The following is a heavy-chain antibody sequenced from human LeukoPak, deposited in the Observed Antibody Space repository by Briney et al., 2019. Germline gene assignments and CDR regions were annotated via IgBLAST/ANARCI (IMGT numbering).Heavy chain of an antibody. CDR2: FYYSGST. V-gene: IGHV4-59*01. J-gene: IGHJ3*02. CDR1: GGSISSYY. Sequence: PSETLSLTCTVSGGSISSYYWSWIRQPPGKGLEWIGYFYYSGSTNYNPSLKSRVTISVDTSKNQFSLKLSSVTAADTAVYYCARGRGPYYDSSGYYRDAFDIWGQGTMVTVSS. D-gene: IGHD3-22*01. CDR3: ARGRGPYYDSSGYYRDAFDI.